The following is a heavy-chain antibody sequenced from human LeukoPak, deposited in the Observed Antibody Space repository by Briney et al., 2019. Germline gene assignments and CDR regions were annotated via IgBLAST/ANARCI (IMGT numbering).Heavy chain of an antibody. CDR2: ISGSGGST. V-gene: IGHV3-23*01. CDR3: AKGGYSGYDLSLPFDY. Sequence: GGSLRLSCAASGFTFSSYAMRWVRQAPGKGLEWVSAISGSGGSTYYADSVKGRFTISRDNSKNTLYLQMNSLRAEDTAVYYCAKGGYSGYDLSLPFDYWGQGTLVSVSS. J-gene: IGHJ4*02. D-gene: IGHD5-12*01. CDR1: GFTFSSYA.